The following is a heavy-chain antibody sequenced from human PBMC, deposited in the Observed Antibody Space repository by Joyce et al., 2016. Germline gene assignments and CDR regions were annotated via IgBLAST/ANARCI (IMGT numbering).Heavy chain of an antibody. D-gene: IGHD6-19*01. CDR1: GFSVSNSY. CDR3: TRFSTGGPKFDY. Sequence: EVQLVETGGGLIQPGGSLRLSCAASGFSVSNSYLSWVRQAPGKGPEWVSVIYADGTTYYADSVKGRFTISRDNSKDTLYLQMNSLRADDTAKYYCTRFSTGGPKFDYWGQGTLVTVSS. CDR2: IYADGTT. J-gene: IGHJ4*02. V-gene: IGHV3-53*02.